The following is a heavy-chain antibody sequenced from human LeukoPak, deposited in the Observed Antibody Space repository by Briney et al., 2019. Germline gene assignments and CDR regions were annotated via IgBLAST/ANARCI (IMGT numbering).Heavy chain of an antibody. D-gene: IGHD4-17*01. CDR3: ARCDYGDYARRDTHGMGV. CDR1: GYTFTGYF. CDR2: IHPDSGGT. J-gene: IGHJ6*04. Sequence: ASVKLSCKASGYTFTGYFIHWVRHAPGQGLEWMGWIHPDSGGTHYAQKFQAWVTMARDTSISTAYLELTRLRSDDTAVYYCARCDYGDYARRDTHGMGVWGKGTTVSVSS. V-gene: IGHV1-2*04.